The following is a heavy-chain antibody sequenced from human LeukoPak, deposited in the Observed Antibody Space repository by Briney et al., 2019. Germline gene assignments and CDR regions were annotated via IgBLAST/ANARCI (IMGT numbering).Heavy chain of an antibody. CDR1: GFTFSNAW. J-gene: IGHJ4*02. CDR2: IKSKIDGGTT. CDR3: ITIGGWTGYPFGY. V-gene: IGHV3-15*01. Sequence: GGSLRLSCAVSGFTFSNAWMSWVRQAPGKGLEWVGRIKSKIDGGTTDYAAPVKGRFTISRDDSENTLYLQMNSLRIEDTAVYYCITIGGWTGYPFGYWGQGTLVTVSS. D-gene: IGHD3/OR15-3a*01.